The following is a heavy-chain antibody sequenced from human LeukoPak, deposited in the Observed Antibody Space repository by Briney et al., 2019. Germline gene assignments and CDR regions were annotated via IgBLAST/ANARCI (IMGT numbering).Heavy chain of an antibody. J-gene: IGHJ5*02. CDR2: ISAYNGNT. D-gene: IGHD1-26*01. CDR3: AREESGSYSNWFDP. V-gene: IGHV1-18*01. CDR1: GYTFTSYG. Sequence: ASVKVSCKASGYTFTSYGISGVRQAPGQGLEWMGWISAYNGNTNYAQKLQGRVTMTTDTSTSTAYMELRSLRSDDTAVYYCAREESGSYSNWFDPWGQGTLVTVSS.